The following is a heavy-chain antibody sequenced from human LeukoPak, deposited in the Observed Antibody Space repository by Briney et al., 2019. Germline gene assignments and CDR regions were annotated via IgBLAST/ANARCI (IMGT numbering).Heavy chain of an antibody. CDR2: ISYDGSNK. CDR3: ASAGTYYYGMDV. CDR1: GFTFSSYG. Sequence: PGGSLRLSCAASGFTFSSYGMHWVRQAPGKGLEWVAVISYDGSNKYYADSVKGRFTISRDNSKNTLYLQMNSLRAKDTAVYYCASAGTYYYGMDVWGQGTTVTVSS. D-gene: IGHD6-13*01. J-gene: IGHJ6*02. V-gene: IGHV3-30*03.